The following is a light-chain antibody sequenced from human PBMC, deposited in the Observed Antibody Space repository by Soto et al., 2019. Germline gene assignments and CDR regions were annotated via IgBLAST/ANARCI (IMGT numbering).Light chain of an antibody. Sequence: QSALTQPPSASGSPGQSVTISCTGTSSDVGGYNYVSWYQQQPGKAPKLMIYEISQRPSGVPDRFSGSKSGNTASLTVSGLQAEDEADYYCSAYAGSNVVFGGGTKLTVL. J-gene: IGLJ2*01. CDR3: SAYAGSNVV. CDR1: SSDVGGYNY. CDR2: EIS. V-gene: IGLV2-8*01.